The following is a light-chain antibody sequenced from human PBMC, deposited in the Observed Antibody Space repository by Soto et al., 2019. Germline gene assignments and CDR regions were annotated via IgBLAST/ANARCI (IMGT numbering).Light chain of an antibody. CDR3: QQYDSWPLT. CDR2: GAS. CDR1: QSVDRN. V-gene: IGKV3D-15*01. J-gene: IGKJ4*01. Sequence: EIVMTQSPGTLSVSTEEGATLSCRASQSVDRNLAWYQQKPGQAPRLLIYGASTRPTGIPDRLSGSGSGTEFSLTISSLQSEDFAVYYCQQYDSWPLTFGGGTKVEIK.